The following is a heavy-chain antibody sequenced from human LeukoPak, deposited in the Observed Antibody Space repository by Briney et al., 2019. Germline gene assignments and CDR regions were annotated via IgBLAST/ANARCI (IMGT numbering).Heavy chain of an antibody. Sequence: KPSETLSLTCTVSGGSISSGGYYWSWIRQHPGKGLEWIGYIYYSGSTYYNPSLKSRVTISVDTSKNQFSLKLSSVTAADTAVYYCARDPPISGSYWTGDYWGQGTLVTVSS. CDR1: GGSISSGGYY. V-gene: IGHV4-31*03. D-gene: IGHD3-10*01. J-gene: IGHJ4*02. CDR3: ARDPPISGSYWTGDY. CDR2: IYYSGST.